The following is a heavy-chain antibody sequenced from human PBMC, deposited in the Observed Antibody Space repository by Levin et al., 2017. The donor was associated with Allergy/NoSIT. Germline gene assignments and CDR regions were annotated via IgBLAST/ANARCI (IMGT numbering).Heavy chain of an antibody. J-gene: IGHJ4*02. Sequence: GGSLRLSCAASGFTFSDHYMDWVRQAPGKGLEWVGRIRNKANRYTTEYAASVKGRFSISRDDSENSLYLQMNSLKIEDTAVYYCTRRRHAHGIDYWGQGTLVTVSS. V-gene: IGHV3-72*01. CDR1: GFTFSDHY. CDR3: TRRRHAHGIDY. D-gene: IGHD1-1*01. CDR2: IRNKANRYTT.